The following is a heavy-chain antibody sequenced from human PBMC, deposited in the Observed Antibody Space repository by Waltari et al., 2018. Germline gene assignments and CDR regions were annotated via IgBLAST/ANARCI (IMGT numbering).Heavy chain of an antibody. CDR3: ARGDSSGWYEGAFDI. CDR1: GGSISSHY. Sequence: VQLQESGPGLVKPSETLSLTCPVSGGSISSHYWCWIRQPPGKGLEWIGYIYYSGSTNYNPSLKSRVTISVDTSKNQFSLKLSSVTAADTAVYYCARGDSSGWYEGAFDIWGQGTMVTVSS. CDR2: IYYSGST. V-gene: IGHV4-59*11. D-gene: IGHD6-19*01. J-gene: IGHJ3*02.